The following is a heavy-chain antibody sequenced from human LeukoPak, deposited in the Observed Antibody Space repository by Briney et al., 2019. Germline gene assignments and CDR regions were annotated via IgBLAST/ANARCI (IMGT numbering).Heavy chain of an antibody. V-gene: IGHV1-46*01. Sequence: ASVKVSCKASGYTFTGYYMHWVRQAPGQGLEWMGIINPSGGSTSYAQKFQGRVTMTRDTSTSTVYMELSSLRSEDTAVYYCARDRYYDSSGYAFDYWGQGTLVTVSS. CDR1: GYTFTGYY. J-gene: IGHJ4*02. D-gene: IGHD3-22*01. CDR2: INPSGGST. CDR3: ARDRYYDSSGYAFDY.